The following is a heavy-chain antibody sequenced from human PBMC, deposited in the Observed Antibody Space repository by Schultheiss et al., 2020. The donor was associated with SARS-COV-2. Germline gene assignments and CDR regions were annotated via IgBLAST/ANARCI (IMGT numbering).Heavy chain of an antibody. Sequence: GESLKISCAASGFTFSSYWMHWVRQAPGKGLVWVSRINSDGSSTSYADSVKGRFTISRDNAKNSLYLQMNSLRAEDTAVYYCARNSGSYSGYWGQGTLVTVSS. D-gene: IGHD1-26*01. CDR2: INSDGSST. CDR1: GFTFSSYW. CDR3: ARNSGSYSGY. J-gene: IGHJ4*02. V-gene: IGHV3-74*01.